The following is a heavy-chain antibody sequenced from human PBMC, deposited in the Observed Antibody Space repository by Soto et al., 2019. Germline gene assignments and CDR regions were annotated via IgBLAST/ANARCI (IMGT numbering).Heavy chain of an antibody. CDR1: GLTVSNAW. J-gene: IGHJ4*02. CDR2: VKSKIHDGST. D-gene: IGHD2-15*01. CDR3: VTGGHFFGD. Sequence: DVHLVESGGDLVKPGGSLRLSCAASGLTVSNAWMSWVRQAPGKGLEWVGRVKSKIHDGSTEYAAPVKGRFIITRDDSKNTLNLQLNNLKSEDTAIYYCVTGGHFFGDWGQGTLVTVSS. V-gene: IGHV3-15*01.